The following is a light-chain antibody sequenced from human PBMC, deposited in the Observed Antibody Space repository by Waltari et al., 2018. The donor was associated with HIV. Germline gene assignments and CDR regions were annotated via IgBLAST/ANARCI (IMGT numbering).Light chain of an antibody. CDR3: AVLDDTLGGGV. CDR1: TAHIGANF. J-gene: IGLJ2*01. Sequence: QSVLTQPPSASGTPGQKVTISCSGGTAHIGANFVFCFQQFPGTAPKLLIYRDNLRHSGVPARFSGSKSGTYASLTISGLRSDDEAHYFCAVLDDTLGGGVFGGGTKLTVL. CDR2: RDN. V-gene: IGLV1-47*01.